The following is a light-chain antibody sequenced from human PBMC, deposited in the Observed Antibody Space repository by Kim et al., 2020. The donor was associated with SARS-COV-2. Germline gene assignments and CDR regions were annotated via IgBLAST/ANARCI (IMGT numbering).Light chain of an antibody. J-gene: IGLJ3*02. CDR3: AAWDDSLSGLNWV. CDR1: SSNIGSKY. V-gene: IGLV1-47*01. Sequence: VTISCSGSSSNIGSKYVYWYQQLPGTAPKLLIYRNNQRPSGVPDRFSGSKSGTSASLAISGLRSEDEADYYCAAWDDSLSGLNWVFGGGTQLTVL. CDR2: RNN.